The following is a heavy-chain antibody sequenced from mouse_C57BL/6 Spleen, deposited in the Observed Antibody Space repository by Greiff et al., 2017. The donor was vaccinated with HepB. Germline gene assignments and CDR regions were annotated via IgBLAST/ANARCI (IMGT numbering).Heavy chain of an antibody. CDR3: ARRGDRYSNEGAMDY. D-gene: IGHD2-5*01. Sequence: EVQGVESGGDLVKPGGSLKLSCAASGFTFSSYGMYWVRQTPDKRLEWVATISSGGSYTYYPDSVKGRFTISRDNAKNTLYLQLSSLKSEDTAMYYCARRGDRYSNEGAMDYWGQGTSVTVSS. V-gene: IGHV5-6*01. J-gene: IGHJ4*01. CDR1: GFTFSSYG. CDR2: ISSGGSYT.